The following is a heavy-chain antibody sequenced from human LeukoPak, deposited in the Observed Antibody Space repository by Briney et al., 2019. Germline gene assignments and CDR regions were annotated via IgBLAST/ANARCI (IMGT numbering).Heavy chain of an antibody. V-gene: IGHV1-2*02. CDR1: GYTFTAYY. J-gene: IGHJ4*02. CDR3: ARPGYDISGYYPFDY. D-gene: IGHD3-22*01. Sequence: GASVKVSCKTSGYTFTAYYMHWVRQAPGQGLEWMGWINPNSGGTKYAQKFQGRVTMTWDTSISTAYMELSRLRSDDTAVYFCARPGYDISGYYPFDYWGQGTLVTV. CDR2: INPNSGGT.